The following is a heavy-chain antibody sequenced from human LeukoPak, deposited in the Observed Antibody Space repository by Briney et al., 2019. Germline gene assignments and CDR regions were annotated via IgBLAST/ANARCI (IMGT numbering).Heavy chain of an antibody. D-gene: IGHD2-21*02. CDR3: ASGGESPGYCGGDCYRGYSATWSWYFDL. CDR2: ISAYNGNT. J-gene: IGHJ2*01. V-gene: IGHV1-18*01. Sequence: ASVKVSCKASGYTFTSYGISWVRQAPGQGLEWMGWISAYNGNTNYAQKLQGRVTMTTDTSTSTAYMELSSLRSEDTAVYYCASGGESPGYCGGDCYRGYSATWSWYFDLWGRGTLVTVSS. CDR1: GYTFTSYG.